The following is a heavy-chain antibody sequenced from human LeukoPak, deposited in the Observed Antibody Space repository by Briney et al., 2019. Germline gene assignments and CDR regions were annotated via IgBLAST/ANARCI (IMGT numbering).Heavy chain of an antibody. CDR2: INSDGSST. V-gene: IGHV3-74*01. Sequence: QSGGSLRLSCAASGFTFSSYWMHWVRQAPGKGLVWVSRINSDGSSTSYADSVKGRFTISRDNSKNTLYLQMDSLRPEDTAVYYCARDPKGGYCPNGVCSDYYFDYWGQGTLVTVSS. CDR3: ARDPKGGYCPNGVCSDYYFDY. CDR1: GFTFSSYW. J-gene: IGHJ4*02. D-gene: IGHD2-8*01.